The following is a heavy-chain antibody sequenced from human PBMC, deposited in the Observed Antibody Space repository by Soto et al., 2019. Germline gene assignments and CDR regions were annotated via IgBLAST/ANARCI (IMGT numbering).Heavy chain of an antibody. CDR2: ISAYNGNT. J-gene: IGHJ6*02. CDR1: GYTFTSYG. V-gene: IGHV1-18*01. Sequence: GASVKVSCKASGYTFTSYGISWVRQAPGQGLEWMGWISAYNGNTNYAQKLQGRVTMTTDTSTSTAYMELRSLRSDDTAVYYCARAETYYDILTGWTKYGMDVWGQGTTVTVSS. D-gene: IGHD3-9*01. CDR3: ARAETYYDILTGWTKYGMDV.